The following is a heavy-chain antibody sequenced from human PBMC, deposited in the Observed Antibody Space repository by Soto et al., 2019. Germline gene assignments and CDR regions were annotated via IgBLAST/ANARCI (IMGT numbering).Heavy chain of an antibody. CDR1: GGSISSYY. V-gene: IGHV4-4*07. CDR3: ARDPYYYDSSGYHGSRYFDL. CDR2: IYTSGST. J-gene: IGHJ2*01. D-gene: IGHD3-22*01. Sequence: ETLCLTCTVSGGSISSYYWSWIRQPSGKGLEWIGRIYTSGSTNYNPSLKSRVTMSVDTSKNQFSLKLSSVTAADTAVYYCARDPYYYDSSGYHGSRYFDLWGRGTLVTVSS.